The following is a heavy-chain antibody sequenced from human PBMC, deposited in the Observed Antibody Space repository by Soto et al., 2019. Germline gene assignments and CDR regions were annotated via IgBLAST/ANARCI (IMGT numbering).Heavy chain of an antibody. CDR1: GYTFTSYG. Sequence: ASVKVSCKASGYTFTSYGISWVRQAPGQGLEWMGWISANNGNTNYAQKLQGRVTMTTDTSTSTAYMDLRSLRSDDTAVYYCGRNSSDLEFDYWGQGTLVTVSS. CDR3: GRNSSDLEFDY. D-gene: IGHD2-21*01. CDR2: ISANNGNT. V-gene: IGHV1-18*01. J-gene: IGHJ4*02.